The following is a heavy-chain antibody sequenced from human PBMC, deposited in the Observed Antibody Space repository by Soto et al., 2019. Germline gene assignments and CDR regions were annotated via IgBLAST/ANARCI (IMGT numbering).Heavy chain of an antibody. CDR3: ARGGIWRAVATIFD. V-gene: IGHV3-21*01. Sequence: GGSLRLSCAASGFTFNSYSMTWVRQAPGKGLEWVSSISSSSSYIYYADSVKGRFTISRDNAKNSLYLQMNSLRAEDTAVYYCARGGIWRAVATIFDWGQRTLVTVSS. CDR1: GFTFNSYS. J-gene: IGHJ4*02. CDR2: ISSSSSYI. D-gene: IGHD5-12*01.